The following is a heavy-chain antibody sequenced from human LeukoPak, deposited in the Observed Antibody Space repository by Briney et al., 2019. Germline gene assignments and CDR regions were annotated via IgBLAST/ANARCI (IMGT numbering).Heavy chain of an antibody. V-gene: IGHV5-51*01. D-gene: IGHD3-10*01. CDR3: ARGPMVRGVIIDD. CDR2: IYPGDSDT. Sequence: GESLKISCKGSGYSFTSYWIGWVRQMPGKGLEWMGIIYPGDSDTRYSPSFQAQLPISADKSIRTPYLPWISLQAWHTPIFHCARGPMVRGVIIDDWGQGTLVTVST. J-gene: IGHJ4*02. CDR1: GYSFTSYW.